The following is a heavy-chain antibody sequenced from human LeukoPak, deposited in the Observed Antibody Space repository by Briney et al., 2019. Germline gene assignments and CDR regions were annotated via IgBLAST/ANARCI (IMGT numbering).Heavy chain of an antibody. CDR2: IKPDGSQK. CDR1: GFSFNGDW. Sequence: GGSLRLSCVASGFSFNGDWMNWVPQAPGKGLEWVANIKPDGSQKYYVDSVKGRFTISRDNAEKSLFLQMNSLGDEDTAVYYCVRDGPAFLDFDYWGQGTLVTVSS. J-gene: IGHJ4*02. V-gene: IGHV3-7*01. D-gene: IGHD2-2*01. CDR3: VRDGPAFLDFDY.